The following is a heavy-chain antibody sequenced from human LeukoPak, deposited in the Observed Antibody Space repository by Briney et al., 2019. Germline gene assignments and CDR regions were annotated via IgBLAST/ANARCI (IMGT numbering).Heavy chain of an antibody. CDR3: AHMKVPAAYTYFDY. D-gene: IGHD2-2*01. V-gene: IGHV1-69*01. Sequence: SVKVSCKASGGTFSSYAISWVRQAPGQGLEWMGGIIPIFGTANYAQKFQGRVTITADESTSTAYMELSSLRSEDTAVYYCAHMKVPAAYTYFDYWGQGTLVTVSS. CDR1: GGTFSSYA. CDR2: IIPIFGTA. J-gene: IGHJ4*02.